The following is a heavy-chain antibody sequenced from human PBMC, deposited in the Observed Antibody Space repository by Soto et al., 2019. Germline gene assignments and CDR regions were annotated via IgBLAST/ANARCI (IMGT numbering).Heavy chain of an antibody. CDR1: GFPFSSTD. J-gene: IGHJ5*02. V-gene: IGHV3-23*01. D-gene: IGHD3-10*01. CDR3: GKNSGWFNT. CDR2: IDGSGGTT. Sequence: GSLRLSCXASGFPFSSTDMTWVRQAPGKGLEWVSTIDGSGGTTYYAGSVKGRFTISRDNSINTVFLQMNSLRALDTALYFCGKNSGWFNTWGQGALVTVSS.